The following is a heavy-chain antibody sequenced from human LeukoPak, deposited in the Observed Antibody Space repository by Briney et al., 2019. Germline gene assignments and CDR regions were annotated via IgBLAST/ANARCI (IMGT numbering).Heavy chain of an antibody. J-gene: IGHJ5*02. CDR3: ARCFGLGGSWGHNWFDP. Sequence: PSETLSLTCTVSGGSISSSRYYWGWIRQPPGKGLEWIGRIDKSGSTSYNPSLRSRVTISVDTSKNQFSLKMTSLTAADTAVYYCARCFGLGGSWGHNWFDPWGQGTLVTVSS. D-gene: IGHD3-16*01. CDR2: IDKSGST. CDR1: GGSISSSRYY. V-gene: IGHV4-39*01.